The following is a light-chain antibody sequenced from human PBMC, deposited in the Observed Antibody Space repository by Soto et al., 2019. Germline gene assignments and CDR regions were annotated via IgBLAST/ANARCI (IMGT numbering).Light chain of an antibody. Sequence: DIQMTQSPSSLSASVGERVTITCRASQGISYYLAWYQQKPGKVPKLLIYAASTLQSGVPSRFSGSGSGTDFTLTISSLQPEDVATYYCQKYNSVPPFTFGGGTKVEIK. CDR2: AAS. CDR3: QKYNSVPPFT. J-gene: IGKJ4*01. CDR1: QGISYY. V-gene: IGKV1-27*01.